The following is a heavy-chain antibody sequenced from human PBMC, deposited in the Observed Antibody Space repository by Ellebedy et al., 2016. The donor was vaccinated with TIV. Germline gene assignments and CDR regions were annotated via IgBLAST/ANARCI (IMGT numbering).Heavy chain of an antibody. CDR3: ARSVPYWFDP. V-gene: IGHV4-4*02. Sequence: SCAVSGGSISSSNWWSWVRQPPGKGLEWIGEINHSGSTNYNPSLKSRVTISVDTSKNQFSLKLSSVTAADTAVYYCARSVPYWFDPWGQGTLVTVSS. D-gene: IGHD1-1*01. CDR1: GGSISSSNW. J-gene: IGHJ5*02. CDR2: INHSGST.